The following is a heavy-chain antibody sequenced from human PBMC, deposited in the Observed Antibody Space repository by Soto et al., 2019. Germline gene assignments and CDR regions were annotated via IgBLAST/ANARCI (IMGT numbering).Heavy chain of an antibody. CDR3: ARDPSGPQTGNWFDP. CDR2: ISAYNGNT. J-gene: IGHJ5*02. CDR1: GYTFTSYG. D-gene: IGHD3-10*01. Sequence: ASVKVSCKASGYTFTSYGISWVRQAPGQGLEWKGWISAYNGNTNYAQKLQGRVTMTTDTSTSTAYMELRSLRSDDTAVYYCARDPSGPQTGNWFDPWGQGTLVTVSS. V-gene: IGHV1-18*01.